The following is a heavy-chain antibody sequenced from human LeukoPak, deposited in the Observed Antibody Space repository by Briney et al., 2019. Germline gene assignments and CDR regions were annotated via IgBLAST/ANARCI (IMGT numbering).Heavy chain of an antibody. D-gene: IGHD1-26*01. J-gene: IGHJ5*02. CDR2: ISANNGNT. Sequence: ASVKVSCKASGCTFTRYAIIWVRPAPGQGLEWMGWISANNGNTNSAQKLQSRVTMTTDTSPSTPYMELRTLTSDDTAVYYCARQIVGATNWFDPWGQGTLVTVSS. CDR3: ARQIVGATNWFDP. CDR1: GCTFTRYA. V-gene: IGHV1-18*01.